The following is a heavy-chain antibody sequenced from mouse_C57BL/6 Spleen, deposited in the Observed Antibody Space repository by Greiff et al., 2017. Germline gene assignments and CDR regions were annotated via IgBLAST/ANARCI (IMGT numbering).Heavy chain of an antibody. CDR2: IYPGDGDT. Sequence: LVKPGASVKISCKASGYAFSSSWMNWVKQRPGKGLEWIGRIYPGDGDTNYNGKFKGKATLTADKSSSTAYMQLSSLTSEDSAVYFCARAYYDYDYAMDYWGQGTSVTVSS. J-gene: IGHJ4*01. D-gene: IGHD2-4*01. V-gene: IGHV1-82*01. CDR3: ARAYYDYDYAMDY. CDR1: GYAFSSSW.